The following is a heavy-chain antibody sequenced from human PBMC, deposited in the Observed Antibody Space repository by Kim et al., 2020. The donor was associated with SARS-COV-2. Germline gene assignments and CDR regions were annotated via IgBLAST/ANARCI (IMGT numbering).Heavy chain of an antibody. CDR3: ARASPLPYYYGSGSQHFDY. D-gene: IGHD3-10*01. Sequence: SRVTISVDTSKNQFSLKLSSVTAADTAVYYCARASPLPYYYGSGSQHFDYWGQGTLVTVSS. J-gene: IGHJ4*02. V-gene: IGHV4-34*01.